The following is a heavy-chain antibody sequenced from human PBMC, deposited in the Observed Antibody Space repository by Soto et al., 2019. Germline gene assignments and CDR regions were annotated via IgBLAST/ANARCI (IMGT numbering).Heavy chain of an antibody. D-gene: IGHD3-3*01. CDR1: GLTSGDYA. CDR3: TSTIFGVVIPGGYYYGMDV. Sequence: GGSLRLSCIASGLTSGDYAMSWFRQAPGKGLEWVGFIRSKVYGGTTEYAASVKGRFTISRDDSISIAYLQMNSLKTEDTAVYYCTSTIFGVVIPGGYYYGMDVWGQGPTVTVSS. CDR2: IRSKVYGGTT. V-gene: IGHV3-49*03. J-gene: IGHJ6*02.